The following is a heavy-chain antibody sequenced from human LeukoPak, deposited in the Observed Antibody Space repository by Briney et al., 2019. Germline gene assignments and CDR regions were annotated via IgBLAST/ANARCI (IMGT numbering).Heavy chain of an antibody. D-gene: IGHD3-10*01. CDR3: ASQKGPYYYGSGSSPSLDWFDP. CDR2: IIPILGIP. CDR1: GGTFSSYA. J-gene: IGHJ5*02. V-gene: IGHV1-69*04. Sequence: SVKVSCKASGGTFSSYAFSWVRQAPGQGLEWMGRIIPILGIPNYAQKFQGRVTITADKSTSTAYMELSSLRSEDTAVYYCASQKGPYYYGSGSSPSLDWFDPWGQGTLVTVSS.